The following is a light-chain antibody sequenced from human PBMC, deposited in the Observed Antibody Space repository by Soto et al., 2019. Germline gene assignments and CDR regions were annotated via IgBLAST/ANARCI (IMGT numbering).Light chain of an antibody. CDR2: DVS. V-gene: IGLV2-14*01. CDR1: SSDVGGYNY. Sequence: QSVLTQPASVSGSPGQSITISCTGTSSDVGGYNYVSWYQQHPGKAPKLMIYDVSNRPSGVSNRFSGSKSGNTASLTISGLQAEEEADYYCSSYTSSSTSCVFGTGTKLTVL. CDR3: SSYTSSSTSCV. J-gene: IGLJ1*01.